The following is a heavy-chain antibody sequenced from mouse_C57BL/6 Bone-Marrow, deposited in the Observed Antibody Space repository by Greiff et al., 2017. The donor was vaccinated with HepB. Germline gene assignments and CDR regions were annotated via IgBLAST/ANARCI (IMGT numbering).Heavy chain of an antibody. D-gene: IGHD1-1*01. V-gene: IGHV1-63*01. CDR2: IYPGGGYT. CDR3: ARWGYYGSSYPFDY. J-gene: IGHJ2*01. CDR1: GYTFTNYW. Sequence: VQLQQSGAELVRPGTSVKMSCKASGYTFTNYWIGWAKQRPGHGLEWIGDIYPGGGYTNYNEKFKGKATLTADKSSSTAYMQFSSLTSEDSAIYYCARWGYYGSSYPFDYWGQGTTLTVSS.